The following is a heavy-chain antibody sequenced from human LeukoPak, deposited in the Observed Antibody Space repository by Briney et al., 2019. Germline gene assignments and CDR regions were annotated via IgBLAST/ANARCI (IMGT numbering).Heavy chain of an antibody. CDR2: IYYSGST. V-gene: IGHV4-39*01. CDR1: GGSISSSSYY. Sequence: PSETLSLTCTVSGGSISSSSYYWGWIRQPPGKGLEWIGSIYYSGSTYYNPSLKSRVTISVDTSKNQFSLKLSSVTAADTAVYYCARRSSSMHLAEAGVWGQGTLVTVSS. J-gene: IGHJ4*02. CDR3: ARRSSSMHLAEAGV. D-gene: IGHD6-19*01.